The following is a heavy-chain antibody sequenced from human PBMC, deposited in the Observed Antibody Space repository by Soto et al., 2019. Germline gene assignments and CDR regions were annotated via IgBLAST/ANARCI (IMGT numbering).Heavy chain of an antibody. J-gene: IGHJ6*02. V-gene: IGHV3-30*18. CDR3: AKEGGGVVVPAAPRHYYYGMDV. CDR2: ISYDGSNK. D-gene: IGHD2-2*01. Sequence: GGSLRLSCAASGFTFSSYGMHWVRQAPGKGLEWVAVISYDGSNKYYADSVKGRFTISRDNSKNTLYLQMNSLRAEDTAVYYCAKEGGGVVVPAAPRHYYYGMDVWGQGTLLTVSS. CDR1: GFTFSSYG.